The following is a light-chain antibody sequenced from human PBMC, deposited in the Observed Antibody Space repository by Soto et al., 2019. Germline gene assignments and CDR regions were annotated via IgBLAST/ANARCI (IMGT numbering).Light chain of an antibody. V-gene: IGLV1-47*01. Sequence: QAVVTQPPSASGNPGQTVTISCSGSSSNIGSNYVYWYQQLPGTAPKLLIYRNSQRPSGIPDRFSGSKSGTSASLAISGLRSEDEADYYCAAWDDSRGSDAVFGGGTQLTVL. CDR3: AAWDDSRGSDAV. CDR2: RNS. CDR1: SSNIGSNY. J-gene: IGLJ7*01.